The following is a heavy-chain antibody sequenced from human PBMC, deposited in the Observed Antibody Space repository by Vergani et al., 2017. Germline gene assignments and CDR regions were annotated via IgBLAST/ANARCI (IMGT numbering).Heavy chain of an antibody. CDR1: GYSFASYW. J-gene: IGHJ4*02. CDR2: IYPRDSAT. Sequence: EVQLVQSGAEVKKPGESLKISCKGSGYSFASYWIGWVRQMTGRGLEWMGIIYPRDSATKYSPSFQGQVTISAEKSISTAYLQWSGLTAADTAMYYCARRGGYSYGYDFDYWGQGTLVTVSS. D-gene: IGHD5-18*01. CDR3: ARRGGYSYGYDFDY. V-gene: IGHV5-51*01.